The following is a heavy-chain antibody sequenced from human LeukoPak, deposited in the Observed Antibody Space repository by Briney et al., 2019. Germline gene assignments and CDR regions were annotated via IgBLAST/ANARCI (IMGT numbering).Heavy chain of an antibody. D-gene: IGHD3-3*01. CDR3: ARDSSITIFGVVPRGSDAFDT. Sequence: GGSLRLSCAASGFTVSSNYMSWVRQAPGKGLEWVSVIYSGGSTYYADSVKGRFTISRDNAKNSLYLQMNSLGAEDTAVYYCARDSSITIFGVVPRGSDAFDTWGQGTMVTVSS. V-gene: IGHV3-53*01. J-gene: IGHJ3*02. CDR1: GFTVSSNY. CDR2: IYSGGST.